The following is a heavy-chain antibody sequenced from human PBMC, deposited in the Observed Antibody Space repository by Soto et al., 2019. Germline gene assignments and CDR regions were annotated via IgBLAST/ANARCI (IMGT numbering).Heavy chain of an antibody. J-gene: IGHJ6*02. CDR1: GGSISSSNW. D-gene: IGHD3-3*01. V-gene: IGHV4-4*02. CDR3: ARDGGMGLEWLLSYYGMDV. Sequence: PSETLSLTCAVSGGSISSSNWWSWVSQPPGKGLEWIGEIYHSGSTNYNPSLKSRVTISVDKSKNQFSLKLSSVTAADTAVYYCARDGGMGLEWLLSYYGMDVWGQGTTVTVSS. CDR2: IYHSGST.